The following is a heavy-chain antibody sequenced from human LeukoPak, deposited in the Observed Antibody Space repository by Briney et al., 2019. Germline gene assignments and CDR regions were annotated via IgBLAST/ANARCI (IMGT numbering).Heavy chain of an antibody. D-gene: IGHD2-15*01. CDR1: GYTFTGYY. V-gene: IGHV1-2*02. CDR3: ARVPGFCSGGSCYF. CDR2: INPNSGGT. Sequence: ASVKVSCKASGYTFTGYYMHWVRQAPGQGLEWMGWINPNSGGTNYAQKFQGRVTITRDTSISTAYMELSRLRSDDTAVYYCARVPGFCSGGSCYFWGQGTLVTVSS. J-gene: IGHJ4*02.